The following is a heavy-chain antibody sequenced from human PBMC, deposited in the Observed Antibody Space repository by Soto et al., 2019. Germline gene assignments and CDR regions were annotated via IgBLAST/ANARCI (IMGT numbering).Heavy chain of an antibody. D-gene: IGHD6-19*01. V-gene: IGHV3-48*02. CDR1: GFIFSSYG. CDR2: ISSSSTI. Sequence: PGGSLRLSCAASGFIFSSYGMNWVRQAPGKGLEWVSSISSSSTIYYADSVRGRFTISRDNAKNSLYLQMNSLRDEDTAVYYCAREISVAGGHFDYWGQGTLVTVSS. J-gene: IGHJ4*02. CDR3: AREISVAGGHFDY.